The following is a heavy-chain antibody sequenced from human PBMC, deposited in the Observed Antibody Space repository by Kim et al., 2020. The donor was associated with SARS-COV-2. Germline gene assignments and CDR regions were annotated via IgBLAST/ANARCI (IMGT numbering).Heavy chain of an antibody. Sequence: GGSLRLSCAASGFSFSDHYIDWVRQAPGKGLEWVARSRNKANSYTTEYAASAKGRFTISRDDSGNSLYLQMNSLKTEDTAVYYCASLYSGSDWRYFDLWGRGTLVTVSS. V-gene: IGHV3-72*01. CDR3: ASLYSGSDWRYFDL. D-gene: IGHD1-26*01. CDR2: SRNKANSYTT. CDR1: GFSFSDHY. J-gene: IGHJ2*01.